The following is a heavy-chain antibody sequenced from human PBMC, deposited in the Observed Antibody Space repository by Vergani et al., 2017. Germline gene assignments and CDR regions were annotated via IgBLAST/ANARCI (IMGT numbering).Heavy chain of an antibody. Sequence: QLQLQESGPGLVKPSETLSLTCTVSGGSISSSSYYWGWIRQPPGKGLEWIGSIYYSGSTYYNPSLKSRVTISVDTSKNQFSLKLSSVTAADTAVYYCARHGSGLHYYYGMDVWGQGP. V-gene: IGHV4-39*07. CDR3: ARHGSGLHYYYGMDV. CDR2: IYYSGST. D-gene: IGHD3-10*01. J-gene: IGHJ6*02. CDR1: GGSISSSSYY.